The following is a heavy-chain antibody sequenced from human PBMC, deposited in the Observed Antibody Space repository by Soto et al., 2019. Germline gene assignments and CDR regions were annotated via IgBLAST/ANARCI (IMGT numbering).Heavy chain of an antibody. J-gene: IGHJ3*02. Sequence: PGGSLRLSCAASGFTFSSYSMNWVRQAPGKGLEWVSYISSSSSTIYYADSVKGRFTISRDNAKNSLYLQMNSLRAEDTAVYYCARGSYDFWSGYQYRNDAFDIWGQGTMVTVSS. CDR2: ISSSSSTI. CDR3: ARGSYDFWSGYQYRNDAFDI. D-gene: IGHD3-3*01. CDR1: GFTFSSYS. V-gene: IGHV3-48*01.